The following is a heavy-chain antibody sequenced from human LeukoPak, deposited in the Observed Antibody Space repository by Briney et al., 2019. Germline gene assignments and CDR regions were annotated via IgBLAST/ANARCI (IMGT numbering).Heavy chain of an antibody. V-gene: IGHV4-59*11. CDR1: GGSISSHY. CDR2: IYYSGST. Sequence: SETLSLTCTVSGGSISSHYWSWIRQPPGKGLEWIGYIYYSGSTNYNPSLKSRVTISVDTSKNQFSLKLSSVTAADTAVYYCARDRARWTTVVTPEDYYYYMHVWGKGTTVTVSS. J-gene: IGHJ6*03. D-gene: IGHD4-23*01. CDR3: ARDRARWTTVVTPEDYYYYMHV.